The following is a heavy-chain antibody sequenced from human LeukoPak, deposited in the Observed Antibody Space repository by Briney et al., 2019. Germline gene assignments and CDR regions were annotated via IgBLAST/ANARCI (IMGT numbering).Heavy chain of an antibody. D-gene: IGHD6-19*01. J-gene: IGHJ4*02. Sequence: SETLSLTCTVSGDSFSSVTDYWAWIRQPPGKGLEWIASGDYSGGTYYNPSLESRVAISADMSKNQFSLRLTSVTGADTAVYYCAGERGEEYSSGWYKRNYFDNWGQGIRVTVSS. CDR3: AGERGEEYSSGWYKRNYFDN. CDR2: GDYSGGT. V-gene: IGHV4-39*07. CDR1: GDSFSSVTDY.